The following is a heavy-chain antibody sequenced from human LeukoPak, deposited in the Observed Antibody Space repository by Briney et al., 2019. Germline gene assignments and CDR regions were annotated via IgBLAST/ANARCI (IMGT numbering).Heavy chain of an antibody. D-gene: IGHD3-9*01. CDR1: GFTFSSYW. CDR2: IKQDGSEK. J-gene: IGHJ6*03. CDR3: ARSKRGITIFHPSNRVYYYYMDV. V-gene: IGHV3-7*01. Sequence: GGSLRLSCAASGFTFSSYWMSWVRQAPGKGLEWVANIKQDGSEKYYVDSVKGRFTISRDNAKNSLYLQMNSLRAEDTAVYYCARSKRGITIFHPSNRVYYYYMDVWGKGTTVTISS.